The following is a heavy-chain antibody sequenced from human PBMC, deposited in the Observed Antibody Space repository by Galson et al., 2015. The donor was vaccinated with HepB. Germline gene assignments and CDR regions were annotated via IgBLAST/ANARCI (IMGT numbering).Heavy chain of an antibody. J-gene: IGHJ4*02. CDR2: MSHDGSNK. CDR3: AKVKTPSRVGYDSSGYLSFDY. Sequence: SLRLSCAASGFIFSTYGMHWVRQAPGKGLEWVAVMSHDGSNKYYADSVKGRFTISRDNSKNTLYLQMNSLRPEDTAVYYCAKVKTPSRVGYDSSGYLSFDYWGQGTLVTVSS. V-gene: IGHV3-30*18. D-gene: IGHD3-22*01. CDR1: GFIFSTYG.